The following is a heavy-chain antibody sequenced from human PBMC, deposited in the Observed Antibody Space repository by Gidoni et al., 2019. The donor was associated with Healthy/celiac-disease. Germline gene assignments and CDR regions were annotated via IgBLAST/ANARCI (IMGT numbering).Heavy chain of an antibody. V-gene: IGHV3-23*01. CDR1: GFTFSSYA. Sequence: EVQLLESGGGLVQPGGSLRLSCAASGFTFSSYAMSWVRQAPGKGLAWVSAISGSGGSTYYADSVKGRFTISRDNSKNTLYLQMNSLRAEDTAVYYCAKDLVGSSWYGGGFDPWGQGTLVTVSS. J-gene: IGHJ5*02. CDR3: AKDLVGSSWYGGGFDP. D-gene: IGHD6-13*01. CDR2: ISGSGGST.